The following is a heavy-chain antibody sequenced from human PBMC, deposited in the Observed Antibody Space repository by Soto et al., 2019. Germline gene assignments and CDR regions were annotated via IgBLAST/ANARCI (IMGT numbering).Heavy chain of an antibody. CDR3: ARDGVAVTTGISGY. D-gene: IGHD4-4*01. CDR2: INAYNGNT. V-gene: IGHV1-18*01. Sequence: ASVKVSCKASGYSFTSYAMSWVRQAPGQGLEWMGWINAYNGNTKYAQKFQDRVTMTTDTSTNTVYMELRSLTSDDTAVYYCARDGVAVTTGISGYWGQGTLVTVSS. J-gene: IGHJ4*02. CDR1: GYSFTSYA.